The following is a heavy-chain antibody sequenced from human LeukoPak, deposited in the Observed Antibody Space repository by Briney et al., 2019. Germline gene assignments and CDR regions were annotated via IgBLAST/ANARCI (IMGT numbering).Heavy chain of an antibody. Sequence: GGSLRLSCAASGFTFSSYSMNWVRQAPGKGLEWVSSISSSSSYIYYADSVKGRFTISRDNAKNSLYLQMNSLRAEDTAVYYCARVEELLKSKPLSVGYYYYYMDVWGKGTTVTVSS. CDR2: ISSSSSYI. J-gene: IGHJ6*03. CDR3: ARVEELLKSKPLSVGYYYYYMDV. V-gene: IGHV3-21*01. D-gene: IGHD3-10*01. CDR1: GFTFSSYS.